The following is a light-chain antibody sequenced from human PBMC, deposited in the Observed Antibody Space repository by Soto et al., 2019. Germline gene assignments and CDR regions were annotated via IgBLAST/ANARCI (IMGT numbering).Light chain of an antibody. Sequence: DILMTQSPATLSVSPGERATITCRASQSVSSNLAWYQQKPGQAPRLLIYGASTRATGIPARFSGSGSGTEVILTISSLQSEDFAVYYCQQYNNWHPWTFGQGTKVEIK. CDR3: QQYNNWHPWT. V-gene: IGKV3-15*01. CDR1: QSVSSN. J-gene: IGKJ1*01. CDR2: GAS.